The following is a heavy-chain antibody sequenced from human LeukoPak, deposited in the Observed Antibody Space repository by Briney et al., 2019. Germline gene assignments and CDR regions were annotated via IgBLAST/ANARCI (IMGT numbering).Heavy chain of an antibody. CDR3: ARGSRGNGGAFEM. J-gene: IGHJ3*02. CDR1: GGSFSSYY. D-gene: IGHD2-8*01. V-gene: IGHV4-59*01. Sequence: SETLSLTCTVSGGSFSSYYWNWIRQPPGKGLEWIGYIYYTWSTNYNPSLNSRVTISVDPSNTQFSLNQSSVTAADTAVYYCARGSRGNGGAFEMWGRGTLVTVSS. CDR2: IYYTWST.